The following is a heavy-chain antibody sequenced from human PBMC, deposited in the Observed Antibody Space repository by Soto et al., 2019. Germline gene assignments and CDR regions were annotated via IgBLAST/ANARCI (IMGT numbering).Heavy chain of an antibody. CDR2: ISYGGST. CDR3: SRGILV. V-gene: IGHV4-31*03. J-gene: IGHJ4*02. Sequence: QVQLQESGPGLVKPSQTLSLTCTVSGGSINSGGYCWSWIRQHPGKGLDWIGCISYGGSTSYNPSLKSRVTISVDTSKNQFSLTLPSVTAADTAVYYCSRGILVWGQGALITVSS. CDR1: GGSINSGGYC. D-gene: IGHD5-18*01.